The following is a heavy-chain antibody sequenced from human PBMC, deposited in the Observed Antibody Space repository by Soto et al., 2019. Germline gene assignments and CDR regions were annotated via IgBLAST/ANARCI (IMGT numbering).Heavy chain of an antibody. V-gene: IGHV1-18*01. D-gene: IGHD6-19*01. CDR2: MSANNGNT. J-gene: IGHJ4*02. Sequence: ASVKVSCKASGYTFTSYDINWVRQATGQGLEWMGWMSANNGNTNYAQKLQGRVTMTTDTSTSTAYMELRSLRSDDTAVYYCARDRPYSSGWYVSDYWGQGTLVTVSS. CDR3: ARDRPYSSGWYVSDY. CDR1: GYTFTSYD.